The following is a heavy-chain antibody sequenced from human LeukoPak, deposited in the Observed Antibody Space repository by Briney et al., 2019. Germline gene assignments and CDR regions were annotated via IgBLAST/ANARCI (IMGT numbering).Heavy chain of an antibody. Sequence: PGGSLRLSCAASGFTFDDYAMHWVRQAPGKGLEWVSGISWNSGSIGYADSVKGRFTISRDNAKNSLYLQMNSLRAEDMALYYCAKSSIAAAGAFDIWGQGTMVTVSS. CDR1: GFTFDDYA. D-gene: IGHD6-13*01. CDR3: AKSSIAAAGAFDI. CDR2: ISWNSGSI. V-gene: IGHV3-9*03. J-gene: IGHJ3*02.